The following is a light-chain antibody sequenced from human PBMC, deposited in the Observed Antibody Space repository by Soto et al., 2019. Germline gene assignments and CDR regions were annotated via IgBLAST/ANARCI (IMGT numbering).Light chain of an antibody. CDR2: SNN. CDR3: AAWDDSLNGPV. Sequence: QSVLTQPPSASGTPGQRVTISCSGSSSNIGSNTVNWYQQLQGTAPKLLIYSNNQRHSGVPDRFSGSKSGTLASLAISGLQSEDEADYYCAAWDDSLNGPVYGGGTKLTVL. V-gene: IGLV1-44*01. J-gene: IGLJ7*01. CDR1: SSNIGSNT.